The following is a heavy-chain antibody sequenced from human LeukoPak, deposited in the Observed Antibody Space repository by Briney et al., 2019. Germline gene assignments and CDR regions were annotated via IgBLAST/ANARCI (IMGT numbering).Heavy chain of an antibody. D-gene: IGHD3-10*01. CDR1: GFIFSSDS. J-gene: IGHJ4*02. V-gene: IGHV3-21*04. CDR2: ISSTGAYI. Sequence: GGSLRLSCATSGFIFSSDSMIWVRQAPGKGLEWVSSISSTGAYIYYADSLKGRFTISRDNAKNSLYLQMNSLRAEDTAVYYCAKDISAFYWGQGTLVTVSS. CDR3: AKDISAFY.